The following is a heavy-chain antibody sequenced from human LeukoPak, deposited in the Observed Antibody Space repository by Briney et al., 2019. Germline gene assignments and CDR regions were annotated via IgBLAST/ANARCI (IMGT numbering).Heavy chain of an antibody. CDR2: IYYRGST. J-gene: IGHJ4*02. Sequence: SETLSLTCTVSGVSISSYYWNWIRQPPGKGMEWIGYIYYRGSTNYSPSLKSRFTISLETSKNQFSLKLSSVTAADTAVYYCARGDSSGWRPFDYWGQRTLVTVSS. D-gene: IGHD6-19*01. CDR3: ARGDSSGWRPFDY. CDR1: GVSISSYY. V-gene: IGHV4-59*01.